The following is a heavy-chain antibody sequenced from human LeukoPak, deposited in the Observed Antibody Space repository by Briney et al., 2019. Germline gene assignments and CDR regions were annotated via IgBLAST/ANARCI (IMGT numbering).Heavy chain of an antibody. CDR1: GLTFRSNT. CDR3: AKGDSTSCCRGEVY. J-gene: IGHJ4*02. Sequence: PGGSLRLSCAASGLTFRSNTMSWVRQAPGRGLERVSVISGSGSSTYYADSVKGRFTISRDNSMNTLYLQMNSLRAEDTAVYYCAKGDSTSCCRGEVYWGQGTLVTVSS. D-gene: IGHD2-2*01. CDR2: ISGSGSST. V-gene: IGHV3-23*01.